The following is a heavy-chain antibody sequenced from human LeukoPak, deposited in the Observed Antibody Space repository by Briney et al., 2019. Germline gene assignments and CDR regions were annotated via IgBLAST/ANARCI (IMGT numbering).Heavy chain of an antibody. J-gene: IGHJ6*02. CDR1: GVMKTYS. CDR3: ARAYYGDFQDGMDV. Sequence: LGGSLRLSCAASGVMKTYSMNWVRQAPGKGLEWVSYISSSSSTIYYADSVKGRFTISRDNAKNSLYLQMNSLRAEDTAVYYCARAYYGDFQDGMDVWGQGTTVTVSS. V-gene: IGHV3-48*01. CDR2: ISSSSSTI. D-gene: IGHD3-10*01.